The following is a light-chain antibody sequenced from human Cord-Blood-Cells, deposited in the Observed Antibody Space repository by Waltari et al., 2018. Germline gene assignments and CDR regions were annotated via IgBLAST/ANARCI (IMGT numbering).Light chain of an antibody. CDR1: QSVLYSSNNKNY. CDR2: WAS. V-gene: IGKV4-1*01. CDR3: QQYYSTPYT. J-gene: IGKJ2*01. Sequence: DIVMTQSPDSLAVSLGERATINCKSSQSVLYSSNNKNYLAWSQQKPGQPPKLLIYWASTRESGVPERFSGSGSGTDFTLTISSLQAEDVAVYYCQQYYSTPYTFGQGTKLEIK.